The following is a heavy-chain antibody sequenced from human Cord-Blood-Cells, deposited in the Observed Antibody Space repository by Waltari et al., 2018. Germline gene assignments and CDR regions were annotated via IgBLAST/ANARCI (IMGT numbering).Heavy chain of an antibody. V-gene: IGHV4-39*01. Sequence: QLQLQESGPGLVKPSETLSLTCTVSGGSIRSSSYYWGWIRQPPGKGLEWIGSIYYSGRTYYNPSLKSRVTISVDTSKNQFSLKLSSVTAADTAVYYCARTIRWGPLYYYYYMDVWGKGTTVTVSS. CDR3: ARTIRWGPLYYYYYMDV. D-gene: IGHD4-17*01. J-gene: IGHJ6*03. CDR2: IYYSGRT. CDR1: GGSIRSSSYY.